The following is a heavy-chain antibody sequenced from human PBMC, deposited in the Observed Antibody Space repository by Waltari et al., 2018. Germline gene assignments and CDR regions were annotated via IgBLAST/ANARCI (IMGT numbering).Heavy chain of an antibody. Sequence: QLQLQQWGAGLLKPSETLSLTCAVYGGSFSGYYWSWIRQPPGKGLEWIGEINHSGSTNYNPSLKSRVTISVDTSKNQFSLKLSSVTAADTAVYYCARGGRLVGWFDPWGQGTLVTVTS. J-gene: IGHJ5*02. CDR1: GGSFSGYY. CDR3: ARGGRLVGWFDP. V-gene: IGHV4-34*01. CDR2: INHSGST. D-gene: IGHD1-26*01.